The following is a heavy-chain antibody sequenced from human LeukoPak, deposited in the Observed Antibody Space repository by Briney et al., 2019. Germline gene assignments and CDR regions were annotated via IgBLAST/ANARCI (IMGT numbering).Heavy chain of an antibody. V-gene: IGHV1-69*13. CDR2: IIPIFGTA. Sequence: ASVKVSCKASGGTFSSYAISWVRQAPGQGLEWMGGIIPIFGTANYAQKFQGRVTITADESTSTAYMELSSLRSEDTAVYYCARDRRYDFWSGYLNWGQGTLVTVSS. D-gene: IGHD3-3*01. CDR3: ARDRRYDFWSGYLN. J-gene: IGHJ4*02. CDR1: GGTFSSYA.